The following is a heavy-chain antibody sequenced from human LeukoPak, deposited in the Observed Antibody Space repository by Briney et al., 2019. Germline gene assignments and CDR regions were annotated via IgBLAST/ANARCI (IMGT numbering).Heavy chain of an antibody. CDR2: ISSSSSTI. V-gene: IGHV3-48*01. J-gene: IGHJ6*02. Sequence: GGSLRLSCAASGFTFSSYSMNWVRQAPGKGLEWVSYISSSSSTIYYAGSVKGRFTISRDNAKNSLYLQMNSLRAEDTAVYYCARRSGWVLMGYYYYGMDVWGQGTTVTVSS. CDR1: GFTFSSYS. D-gene: IGHD6-19*01. CDR3: ARRSGWVLMGYYYYGMDV.